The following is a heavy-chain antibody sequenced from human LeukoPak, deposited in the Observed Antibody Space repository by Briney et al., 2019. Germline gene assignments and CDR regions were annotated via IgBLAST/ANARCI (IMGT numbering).Heavy chain of an antibody. CDR3: ARLPEVVVPGDDAFDI. CDR2: IYYSGST. CDR1: GGSISSYY. Sequence: SETLSLTCTVSGGSISSYYWSWIRQPPGKGLEWIGCIYYSGSTNYNPSLKSRVTISVDTSKNQFSLKLSSVTAADTAVYYCARLPEVVVPGDDAFDIWGQGTMVTVSS. V-gene: IGHV4-59*08. D-gene: IGHD2-2*01. J-gene: IGHJ3*02.